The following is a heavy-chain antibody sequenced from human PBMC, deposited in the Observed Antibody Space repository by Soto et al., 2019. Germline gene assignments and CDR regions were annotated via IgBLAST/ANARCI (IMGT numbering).Heavy chain of an antibody. Sequence: EVQLVESGGGLIQPGGSLRLSCAASGFTVSRNYMNWVRQAPGKGLEWVSVIGDSDRYTYYADSVKGRFTIARDNSKDTLYLQMTRLRAEDTAVYYCAGALDLPPYYYFYGMDVWGQGTTVTVSS. V-gene: IGHV3-53*01. D-gene: IGHD3-16*02. CDR2: IGDSDRYT. CDR3: AGALDLPPYYYFYGMDV. CDR1: GFTVSRNY. J-gene: IGHJ6*02.